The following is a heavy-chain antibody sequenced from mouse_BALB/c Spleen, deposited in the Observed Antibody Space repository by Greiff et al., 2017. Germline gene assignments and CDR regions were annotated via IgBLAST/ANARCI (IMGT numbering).Heavy chain of an antibody. V-gene: IGHV5-6-5*01. CDR3: AKGGGYDGDYAMDY. D-gene: IGHD2-14*01. Sequence: EVQVVESGGGLVKPGGSLKLSCAASGFTFSSYAMSWVRQTPEKRLEWVASISSGGSTYYPDSVTGRFTISRDNARNLLYLQMSSLRSEDTAMYYCAKGGGYDGDYAMDYWGQGTSVTVSS. CDR1: GFTFSSYA. J-gene: IGHJ4*01. CDR2: ISSGGST.